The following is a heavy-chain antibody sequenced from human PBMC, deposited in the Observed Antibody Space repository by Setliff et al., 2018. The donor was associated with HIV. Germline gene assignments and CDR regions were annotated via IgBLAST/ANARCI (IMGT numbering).Heavy chain of an antibody. CDR2: ITSTGSTI. Sequence: GESLKISCAASGFTFSDCSMNWVRQAPGKGLEWISYITSTGSTIFYADSVKGRVTISRDNDRNSLYLQMNGLRAEDTAVYYCARGPTTVTNYYYYYMDVWGKGTTVTVSS. CDR3: ARGPTTVTNYYYYYMDV. V-gene: IGHV3-48*01. D-gene: IGHD4-17*01. J-gene: IGHJ6*03. CDR1: GFTFSDCS.